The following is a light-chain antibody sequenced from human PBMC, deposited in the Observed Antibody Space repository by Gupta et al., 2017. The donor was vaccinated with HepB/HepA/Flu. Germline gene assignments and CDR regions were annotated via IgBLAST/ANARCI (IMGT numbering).Light chain of an antibody. V-gene: IGLV2-11*01. J-gene: IGLJ3*02. CDR2: DVS. CDR3: CSYAGSYTLV. CDR1: SSDVGGYNY. Sequence: QSALTHPRSVSGPPGQSVTISCTGTSSDVGGYNYVSWYQQHPGKAHKLMIYDVSKRPSGVPDRFSGSKSGNTASLTISGLQAEDEADYYCCSYAGSYTLVFGGGTKLTVL.